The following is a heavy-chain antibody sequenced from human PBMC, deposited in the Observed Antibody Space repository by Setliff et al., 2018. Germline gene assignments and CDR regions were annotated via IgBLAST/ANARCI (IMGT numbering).Heavy chain of an antibody. Sequence: SVKVSCKASGGTFSSDVITWMRQAPGQGLEWMGRLIPILRKTNYAESFQGRVLITADRSTNTVQMQVSSLRSEDTAVYYCARELRSPFWHIDYWGQGTLVTAPQ. J-gene: IGHJ4*02. V-gene: IGHV1-69*13. D-gene: IGHD3-16*01. CDR1: GGTFSSDV. CDR2: LIPILRKT. CDR3: ARELRSPFWHIDY.